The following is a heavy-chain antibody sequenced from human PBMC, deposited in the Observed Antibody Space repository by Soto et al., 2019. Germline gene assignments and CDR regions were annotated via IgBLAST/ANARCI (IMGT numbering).Heavy chain of an antibody. Sequence: VQLVESGGGLVQPGRSLRLSCAASGFTFDDYAMHWVRQAPGKGLEWVSGISWNSGSIGYADSVKGRFTISRDNAKNSLYLQMNSLRAEDTALYYCAKDTTVKAFDIWGQGTMVTVSS. CDR3: AKDTTVKAFDI. D-gene: IGHD4-17*01. CDR1: GFTFDDYA. J-gene: IGHJ3*02. V-gene: IGHV3-9*01. CDR2: ISWNSGSI.